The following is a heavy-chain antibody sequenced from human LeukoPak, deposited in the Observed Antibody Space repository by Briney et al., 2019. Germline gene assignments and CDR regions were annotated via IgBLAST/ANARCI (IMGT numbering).Heavy chain of an antibody. CDR1: GFTFSSSG. CDR2: ISGSGGST. J-gene: IGHJ4*02. CDR3: AKLSASGAYYSSDY. V-gene: IGHV3-23*01. D-gene: IGHD3-22*01. Sequence: GGSLRLSCAASGFTFSSSGMSWVRQAPGMGLEWVSAISGSGGSTYYADSVKGRFIISRDNSKNTLFLQMNSLRAEDTAVYYCAKLSASGAYYSSDYWGQGTLVTVSS.